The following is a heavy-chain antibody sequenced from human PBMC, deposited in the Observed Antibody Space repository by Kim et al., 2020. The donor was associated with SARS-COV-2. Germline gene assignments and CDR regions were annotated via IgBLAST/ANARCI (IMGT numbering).Heavy chain of an antibody. J-gene: IGHJ3*02. D-gene: IGHD3-10*01. CDR3: ARDYVLLWFGESYDAFDI. CDR2: INAGNGNT. V-gene: IGHV1-3*01. CDR1: GYTFTSYA. Sequence: ASVKVSCKASGYTFTSYAMHWVRQAPGQRLEWMGWINAGNGNTKYSQKFQGRVTITRDTSASTAYMELSSLRSEDTAVYYCARDYVLLWFGESYDAFDIWGQGTMVTVSS.